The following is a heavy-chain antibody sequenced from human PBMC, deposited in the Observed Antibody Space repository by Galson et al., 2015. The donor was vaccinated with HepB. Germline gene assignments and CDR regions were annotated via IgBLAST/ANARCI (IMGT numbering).Heavy chain of an antibody. J-gene: IGHJ4*02. CDR1: GFRFYSYS. CDR3: ARASDLDY. Sequence: SLRLSCAASGFRFYSYSMNWVRQTPGKGLEWVSYISSSSSIINYADSVKGRLTISRDNAKNSLYLQMNSLRAEDTAVYYCARASDLDYWGQRTLVTVSS. CDR2: ISSSSSII. V-gene: IGHV3-48*01. D-gene: IGHD2-2*01.